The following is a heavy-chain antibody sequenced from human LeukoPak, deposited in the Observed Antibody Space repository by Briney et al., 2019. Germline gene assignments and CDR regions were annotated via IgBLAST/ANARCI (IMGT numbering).Heavy chain of an antibody. Sequence: GGSLRLSCAASGFNVSSNYMTWVRQAPGKGLVWVSIVYAGGATYYADAVKRRFTISRDNSKNTVDLQMNSLRAEDTAVYFCARDWSGDSGLDYWGQGTLVTVSS. V-gene: IGHV3-66*01. D-gene: IGHD4-17*01. CDR3: ARDWSGDSGLDY. J-gene: IGHJ4*02. CDR2: VYAGGAT. CDR1: GFNVSSNY.